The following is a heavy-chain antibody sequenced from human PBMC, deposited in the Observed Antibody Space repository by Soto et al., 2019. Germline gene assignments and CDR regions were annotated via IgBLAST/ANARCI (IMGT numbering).Heavy chain of an antibody. V-gene: IGHV1-2*04. D-gene: IGHD5-12*01. CDR2: INPNGGVT. CDR3: ARESGGATATLDYYYFYMDV. Sequence: QVQLVQSGAEVRKPGASVTVSCRSSGDSFNDYYIHWVRQAPGQGCEWMGWINPNGGVTKYAQKFQGWGSMTRDTSIRTVYMQLSRLRSDDTAVYYCARESGGATATLDYYYFYMDVWGTGTTVTVSS. CDR1: GDSFNDYY. J-gene: IGHJ6*03.